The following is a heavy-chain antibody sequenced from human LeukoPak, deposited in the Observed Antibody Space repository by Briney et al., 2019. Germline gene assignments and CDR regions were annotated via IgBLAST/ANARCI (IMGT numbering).Heavy chain of an antibody. V-gene: IGHV4-34*01. J-gene: IGHJ6*03. Sequence: SETLSLTCAVYGGSFSGYYWSWIRQPPGKGLDWIGEISHTGNTNYNPSLRSRVTISVDTSKNQLSLKPSSVTAADTAVYFCARGLHYYYYMDVWGTGTTVTVSS. CDR2: ISHTGNT. CDR3: ARGLHYYYYMDV. CDR1: GGSFSGYY.